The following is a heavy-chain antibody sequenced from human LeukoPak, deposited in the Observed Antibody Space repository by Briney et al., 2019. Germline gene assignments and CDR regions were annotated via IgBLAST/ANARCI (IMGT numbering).Heavy chain of an antibody. D-gene: IGHD2-2*01. CDR3: AKERYLAYYFDY. J-gene: IGHJ4*02. CDR1: GFTFSSYG. Sequence: GGSLRLSCAASGFTFSSYGLHWVRQAPGKGLEWVAVISYDGSNKYYADSVKGRFTISRDNSKNTLYLQMSSLRAEDTAVYYCAKERYLAYYFDYWGQGTLVTVSS. V-gene: IGHV3-30*18. CDR2: ISYDGSNK.